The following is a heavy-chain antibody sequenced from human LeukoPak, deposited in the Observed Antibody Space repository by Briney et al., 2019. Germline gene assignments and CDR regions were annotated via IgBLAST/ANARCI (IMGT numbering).Heavy chain of an antibody. CDR1: GFTFSSYA. D-gene: IGHD6-13*01. V-gene: IGHV3-23*01. Sequence: PGGSLRLSCAASGFTFSSYAMSWVRQAPGKGLEWVSTISGSGGSTFYADSVKGRFTFSRDNSKNTLYLQMNSLRAEDTAVYYCAREAPYSSSWTSYYYYYGMDVWGQGTTVTVSS. J-gene: IGHJ6*02. CDR3: AREAPYSSSWTSYYYYYGMDV. CDR2: ISGSGGST.